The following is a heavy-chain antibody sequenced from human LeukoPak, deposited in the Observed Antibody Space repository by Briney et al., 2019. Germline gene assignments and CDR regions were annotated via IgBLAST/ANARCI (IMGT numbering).Heavy chain of an antibody. J-gene: IGHJ4*02. CDR1: GFTFSSYE. D-gene: IGHD3-22*01. CDR2: ISGSSSYI. CDR3: ARRGYYDSSGYDY. V-gene: IGHV3-21*01. Sequence: PGGSLRLSCAASGFTFSSYEMNWVRQAPGKGLEWVSSISGSSSYIYYAESVKGRFTISRDNAKNSLYLQINSLRAEDTAIYYCARRGYYDSSGYDYWGQGTPVTVSS.